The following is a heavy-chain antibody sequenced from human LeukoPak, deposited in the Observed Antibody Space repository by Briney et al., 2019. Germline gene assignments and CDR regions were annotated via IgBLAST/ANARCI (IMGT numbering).Heavy chain of an antibody. V-gene: IGHV3-30*02. CDR3: AKEGDPARYFDL. J-gene: IGHJ2*01. D-gene: IGHD2-2*01. CDR2: IGYDGRNK. CDR1: GFTFSSYG. Sequence: GGSLRLSCAASGFTFSSYGIHWVRQAPGKGLEWVTFIGYDGRNKYYADSVKGRFTISRDNSKNTLYLQMNSLRAEDTAVYYCAKEGDPARYFDLWGRGTLVTVSS.